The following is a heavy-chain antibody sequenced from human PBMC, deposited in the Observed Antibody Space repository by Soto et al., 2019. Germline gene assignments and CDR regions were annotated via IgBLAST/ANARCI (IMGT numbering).Heavy chain of an antibody. CDR1: GGSISSYY. CDR2: IYYSGST. D-gene: IGHD3-3*01. Sequence: SETLSLTCTVSGGSISSYYWSWIRQPPGKGLEWIGYIYYSGSTNYNPSLKSRVTISVDTSKNQFSLKLSSVTAADTAVYYCARTPSAYLRFTSLYYFDYWGQGTLVTVSS. CDR3: ARTPSAYLRFTSLYYFDY. J-gene: IGHJ4*02. V-gene: IGHV4-59*01.